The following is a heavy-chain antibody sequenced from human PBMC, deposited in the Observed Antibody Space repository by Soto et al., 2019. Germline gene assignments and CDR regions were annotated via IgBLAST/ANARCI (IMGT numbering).Heavy chain of an antibody. Sequence: SVKVSCKASGFTFTSSAVQWVRQARGRRLEWIGWIVVGSGNTNYAQKFQERVTITRDMSTSTAYMELSSLRSEDTAVYYCAAPSTIFGVVIIADYYYGMDVWGQGTTVTVSS. CDR3: AAPSTIFGVVIIADYYYGMDV. D-gene: IGHD3-3*01. CDR2: IVVGSGNT. CDR1: GFTFTSSA. V-gene: IGHV1-58*01. J-gene: IGHJ6*02.